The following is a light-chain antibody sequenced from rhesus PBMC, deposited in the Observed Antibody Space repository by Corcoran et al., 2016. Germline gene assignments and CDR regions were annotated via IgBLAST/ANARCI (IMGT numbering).Light chain of an antibody. CDR1: SSDVGAYNY. J-gene: IGLJ1*01. V-gene: IGLV2S7*01. Sequence: SAPTQPPSVSGSPGQSVTISCTGTSSDVGAYNYVSWYQQHPGKAPKVLIYGVSERPSGVSHRFSGSKSGNTASLTISGLQAEDESDYYCYSYTTTNTYIFGTGTRLTVL. CDR3: YSYTTTNTYI. CDR2: GVS.